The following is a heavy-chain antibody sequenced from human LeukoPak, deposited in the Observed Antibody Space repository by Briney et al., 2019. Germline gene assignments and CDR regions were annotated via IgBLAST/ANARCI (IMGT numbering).Heavy chain of an antibody. V-gene: IGHV3-9*01. Sequence: GGSLRLSCAASGFTFDDYAMHWVRQAPGKGLEWVSGISWNSGSIGYADSVKGRFTISRDNAKNSLYLQMNSLRAEDTALYYCARRGGVRRDENWFDPWGQGTLVTVSS. J-gene: IGHJ5*02. CDR1: GFTFDDYA. CDR2: ISWNSGSI. CDR3: ARRGGVRRDENWFDP. D-gene: IGHD3-10*01.